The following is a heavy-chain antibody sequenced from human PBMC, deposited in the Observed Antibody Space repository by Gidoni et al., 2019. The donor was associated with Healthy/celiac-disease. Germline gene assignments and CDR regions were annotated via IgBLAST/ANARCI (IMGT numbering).Heavy chain of an antibody. J-gene: IGHJ5*02. D-gene: IGHD6-19*01. Sequence: EVQLLESGGGLVQPGGSLRLSCAASGFTFSSYAMSWVRQAPGKGLEGVSAISGSGGSTDYADSVKGRFTISRDNAKNTLYLQMNSLRAEDTAVYYCAIFPRLGRPRWFDPWGQGTLVTVSS. CDR1: GFTFSSYA. CDR2: ISGSGGST. CDR3: AIFPRLGRPRWFDP. V-gene: IGHV3-23*01.